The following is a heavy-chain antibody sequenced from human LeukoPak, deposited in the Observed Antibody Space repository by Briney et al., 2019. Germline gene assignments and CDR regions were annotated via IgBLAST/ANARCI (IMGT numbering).Heavy chain of an antibody. CDR1: GGSISSSSYY. D-gene: IGHD1-26*01. J-gene: IGHJ3*02. V-gene: IGHV4-61*02. Sequence: LSETLSLTCTVSGGSISSSSYYWSWIRQPAGKGLEWIGRIYTSGSTNYNPSLKSRVTMSVDTSKNQFSLKLSSVTAADTAVYYCARGANHYAFDIWGQGTMVTVSS. CDR2: IYTSGST. CDR3: ARGANHYAFDI.